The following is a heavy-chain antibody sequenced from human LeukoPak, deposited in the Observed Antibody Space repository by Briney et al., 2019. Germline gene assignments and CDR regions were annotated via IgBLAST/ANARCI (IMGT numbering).Heavy chain of an antibody. V-gene: IGHV4-61*02. CDR2: IYTSGST. Sequence: KPSETLSLTCTVSGGSISSGNYYWSWIRQPAGKRLEWIGRIYTSGSTNYNPSLKSRVTISGDTSKNQFSLKLSSVTAADTAVYYCARDPITYGYKDDYWGQGTLVTVSS. J-gene: IGHJ4*02. D-gene: IGHD5-18*01. CDR3: ARDPITYGYKDDY. CDR1: GGSISSGNYY.